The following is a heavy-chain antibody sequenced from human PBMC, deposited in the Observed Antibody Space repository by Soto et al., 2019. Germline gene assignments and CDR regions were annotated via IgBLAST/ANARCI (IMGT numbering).Heavy chain of an antibody. J-gene: IGHJ4*02. V-gene: IGHV4-4*02. D-gene: IGHD3-10*01. CDR1: GDSISSSNW. CDR3: ARYDYGSGDDYNIDY. Sequence: QVQLQESGPGLVKPSGTLFLTCAVSGDSISSSNWWSWVRQSPAKGLEWIGEIHHSGSTTYNLSLKSLVLISVDKSRNQFSLKLNSVTAADTALYYCARYDYGSGDDYNIDYWGQGILVTVSS. CDR2: IHHSGST.